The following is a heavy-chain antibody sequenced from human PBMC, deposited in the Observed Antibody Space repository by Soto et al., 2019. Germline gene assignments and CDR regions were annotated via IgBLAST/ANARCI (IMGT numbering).Heavy chain of an antibody. V-gene: IGHV3-30*18. D-gene: IGHD6-19*01. Sequence: VQLVESGGGVVQPGRSLRLSCAASGFTFSDYAMHWVRQAPGKGLEWVAVVSHDGRNTHYADSVKGRFTISRDSSKNTASLEMTSLRAEDTAAYYCAKGGRQWLVTSDFNYWGQGALVTVSS. CDR3: AKGGRQWLVTSDFNY. CDR1: GFTFSDYA. CDR2: VSHDGRNT. J-gene: IGHJ4*02.